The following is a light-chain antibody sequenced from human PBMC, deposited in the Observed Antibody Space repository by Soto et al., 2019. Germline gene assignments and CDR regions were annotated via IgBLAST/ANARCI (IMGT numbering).Light chain of an antibody. CDR1: TSNILRNY. J-gene: IGLJ1*01. Sequence: QAVVTQPPSASGNPGQRLTISCSGSTSNILRNYVYWYRQFPGTAPRLLISMNDQRPSWVPDRFSGSKSGTSASLAISGLRSEDEADYYCASCDASLSGYVFGSGTKLTVL. CDR3: ASCDASLSGYV. CDR2: MND. V-gene: IGLV1-47*01.